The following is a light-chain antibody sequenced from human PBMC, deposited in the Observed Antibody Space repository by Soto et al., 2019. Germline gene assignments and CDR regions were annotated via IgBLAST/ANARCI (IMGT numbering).Light chain of an antibody. V-gene: IGKV3-11*01. J-gene: IGKJ3*01. CDR3: HQRGDWPSS. Sequence: EVVLTQSPATLSLSPGERATLSCRASQSVSNYLAWYQQRPGQPPRLLIYDASTRPPDIPARFSGSGSGTAFPLPINSLEPEYFAVYYGHQRGDWPSSSGPGTKVYF. CDR1: QSVSNY. CDR2: DAS.